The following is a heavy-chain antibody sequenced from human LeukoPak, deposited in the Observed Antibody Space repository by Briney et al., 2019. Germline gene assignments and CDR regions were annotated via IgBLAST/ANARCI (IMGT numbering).Heavy chain of an antibody. CDR3: ARDWGDEEWELHFDY. J-gene: IGHJ4*02. Sequence: SETLSLTCTVSGGSISSYYWSWIRQPAGKGLEWIGRIYTSGSTNYNPSLKSRVTMSVDTSKNQFSLNLTSVTAADTAVYYCARDWGDEEWELHFDYWGQGTLVTVSS. V-gene: IGHV4-4*07. CDR1: GGSISSYY. D-gene: IGHD1-7*01. CDR2: IYTSGST.